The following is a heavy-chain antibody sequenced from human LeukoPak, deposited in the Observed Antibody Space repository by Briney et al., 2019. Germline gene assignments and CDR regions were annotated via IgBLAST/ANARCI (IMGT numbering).Heavy chain of an antibody. CDR3: ARRVGREPRRAFDI. V-gene: IGHV4-59*12. CDR2: IYYSGST. CDR1: GGSISSYY. D-gene: IGHD1-26*01. J-gene: IGHJ3*02. Sequence: PSETLSLTCTVSGGSISSYYWSWIRQPPGKGLEWIGYIYYSGSTNYNPSLKSRVTISVDTSKNQFSLKLSAVTAADTAMYYCARRVGREPRRAFDIWGQGTMVTVSS.